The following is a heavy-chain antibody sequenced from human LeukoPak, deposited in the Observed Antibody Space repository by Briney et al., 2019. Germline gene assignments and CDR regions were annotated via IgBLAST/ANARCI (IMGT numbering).Heavy chain of an antibody. CDR2: IYYSGST. D-gene: IGHD3-22*01. CDR3: ARDNQYYYDSSGYYYDYYYGMDV. Sequence: SETLSLTCTVSGGSVSSGSYYWSWIRQPPGKGLEWIGYIYYSGSTNYNPSLKSRVTISVDTSKNQFSLKLSSVTAADTAVYYCARDNQYYYDSSGYYYDYYYGMDVWGQGTTVTVSS. V-gene: IGHV4-61*01. J-gene: IGHJ6*02. CDR1: GGSVSSGSYY.